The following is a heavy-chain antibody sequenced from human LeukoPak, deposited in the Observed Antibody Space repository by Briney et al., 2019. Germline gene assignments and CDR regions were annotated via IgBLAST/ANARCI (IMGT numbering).Heavy chain of an antibody. CDR1: GFSFGSYP. V-gene: IGHV3-23*01. Sequence: GGSLRLSCTASGFSFGSYPMGWVRQAPGKGLEWVSGISAGGDDTYHADPLKGRFTISRDNSKNTLYLQMNSLRAEDTAEYYYAKSFLTTATGTGRAFDIWGQGTMVTVSS. J-gene: IGHJ3*02. CDR2: ISAGGDDT. D-gene: IGHD1-1*01. CDR3: AKSFLTTATGTGRAFDI.